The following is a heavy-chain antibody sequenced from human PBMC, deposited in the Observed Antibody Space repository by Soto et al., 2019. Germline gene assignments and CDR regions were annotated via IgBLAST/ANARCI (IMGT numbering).Heavy chain of an antibody. CDR3: ARESEDLTSNFDY. CDR2: ISSTTNYI. CDR1: GFTFTRYS. Sequence: GGSLRLSFAASGFTFTRYSMNRVRQAPGKGLEWVSSISSTTNYIYYGDSMKGRFTISRDNAKNSLYLEMNSLRAEDTAVYYCARESEDLTSNFDYWGQGTLVTVSS. V-gene: IGHV3-21*06. J-gene: IGHJ4*02.